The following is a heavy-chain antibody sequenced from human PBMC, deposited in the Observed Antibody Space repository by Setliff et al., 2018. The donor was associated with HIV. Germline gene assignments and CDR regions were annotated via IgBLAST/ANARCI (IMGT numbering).Heavy chain of an antibody. D-gene: IGHD2-21*02. Sequence: SETLSRTCSVANDSISDENYCWGWIRKSPGRGLGWTGSRYCSGSTYSKGSLKSRVSLPVGTSKNEFSLRLTSVTATDTGIYFCVRGGLRWGRLLPSKWFGPWGQGTRVTVSS. V-gene: IGHV4-39*01. J-gene: IGHJ5*02. CDR1: NDSISDENYC. CDR3: VRGGLRWGRLLPSKWFGP. CDR2: RYCSGST.